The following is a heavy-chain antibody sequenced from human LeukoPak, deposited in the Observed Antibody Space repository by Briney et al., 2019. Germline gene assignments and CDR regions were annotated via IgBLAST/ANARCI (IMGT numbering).Heavy chain of an antibody. CDR1: GFTFTRYW. Sequence: PGGSLRLSCAASGFTFTRYWMAWVRQAPGKGLEWVANIKQDGSEQYHVDSVRGRFTMSRDNTKNIVFLQMDSLRVEDTAVYYCARVSRSGYYVEYWGQGTAVTVSS. CDR2: IKQDGSEQ. CDR3: ARVSRSGYYVEY. J-gene: IGHJ4*02. V-gene: IGHV3-7*01. D-gene: IGHD3-3*01.